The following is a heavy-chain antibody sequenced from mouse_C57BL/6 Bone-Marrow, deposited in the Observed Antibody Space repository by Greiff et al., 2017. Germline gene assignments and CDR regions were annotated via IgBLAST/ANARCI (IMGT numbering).Heavy chain of an antibody. CDR1: GFTFSDYY. Sequence: EVHLVESEGGLVQPGSSMKLSCTASGFTFSDYYMAWVRQVPEKGLEWVANINYDGSSTYYLDSLKSRFIISRDNAKNILYLQMSSLKSEDTATYYCARGGGGRGAMDYWGQGTSVIVSS. CDR2: INYDGSST. CDR3: ARGGGGRGAMDY. D-gene: IGHD1-1*01. J-gene: IGHJ4*01. V-gene: IGHV5-16*01.